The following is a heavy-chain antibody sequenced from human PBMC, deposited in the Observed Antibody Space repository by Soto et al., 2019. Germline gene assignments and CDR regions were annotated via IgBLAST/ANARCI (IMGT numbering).Heavy chain of an antibody. J-gene: IGHJ3*02. CDR1: GYTFTGYY. CDR3: ARNGYCSSTSCRIKGAFDI. V-gene: IGHV1-2*04. D-gene: IGHD2-2*01. Sequence: ASVKVSCKASGYTFTGYYMHWVRQAPGQGLEWMGWINPNSGGTNYAQKFQGWVTMTRDTSISTAYMELSRLRSDDTAVYYCARNGYCSSTSCRIKGAFDIWGQGTMVTVSS. CDR2: INPNSGGT.